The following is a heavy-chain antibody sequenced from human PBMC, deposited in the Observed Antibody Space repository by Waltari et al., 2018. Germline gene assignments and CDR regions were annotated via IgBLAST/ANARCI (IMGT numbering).Heavy chain of an antibody. CDR2: IAYDGSNK. Sequence: QVQLVESGGGVVQPGRSLRLSCAASGFTFSSYAMHWVRQAPGKGLEWVEVIAYDGSNKYYAESVKGRFTISRDNSKNTLYLQMNSLRAEDTAVYYCARDWSMLHWGQGTLVTVSS. V-gene: IGHV3-30-3*01. CDR1: GFTFSSYA. CDR3: ARDWSMLH. D-gene: IGHD3-16*01. J-gene: IGHJ4*02.